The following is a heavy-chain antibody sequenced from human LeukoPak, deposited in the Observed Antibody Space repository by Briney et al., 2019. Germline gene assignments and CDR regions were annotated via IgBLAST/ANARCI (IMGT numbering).Heavy chain of an antibody. J-gene: IGHJ4*02. CDR3: ASLDYGDYFFDY. CDR2: IYYSGST. D-gene: IGHD4-17*01. Sequence: PSETLSLTCTVSGGSISSYYWSWIRQPPGKGLEWIGYIYYSGSTNYNPSLKSRVTISVDTSKNQFSLKLSPVTAADTAVYYCASLDYGDYFFDYWGQGTLVTVSS. CDR1: GGSISSYY. V-gene: IGHV4-59*08.